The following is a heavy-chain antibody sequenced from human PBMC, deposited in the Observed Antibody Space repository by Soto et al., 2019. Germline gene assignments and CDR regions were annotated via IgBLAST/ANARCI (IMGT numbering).Heavy chain of an antibody. V-gene: IGHV3-23*01. D-gene: IGHD6-19*01. CDR2: ITSRADST. CDR1: GFSCSNYA. Sequence: EVQLLESGGGLVQPGGSLRLSCTTSGFSCSNYAMSWVRQAPGKGLEWVSAITSRADSTYSADSVKGRFTISRDNSQSTLYLQMTGLRAEDTAVYFCAKDRASGWYSAFDYWGQGALVTVSS. J-gene: IGHJ4*02. CDR3: AKDRASGWYSAFDY.